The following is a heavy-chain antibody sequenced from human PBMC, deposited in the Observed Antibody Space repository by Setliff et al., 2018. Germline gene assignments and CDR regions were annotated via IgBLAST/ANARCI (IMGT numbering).Heavy chain of an antibody. J-gene: IGHJ4*02. CDR1: GGSFSNYY. Sequence: PSETLSLTCTVYGGSFSNYYWSWIRQPPGKGLEWIGEINHSGSTNYNPSLTSRVSISVDTSKNQFSLKLSSVTAADTAIYHCRFWSGYYKNDYWAQGTVVTVSS. CDR2: INHSGST. CDR3: RFWSGYYKNDY. V-gene: IGHV4-34*01. D-gene: IGHD3-3*01.